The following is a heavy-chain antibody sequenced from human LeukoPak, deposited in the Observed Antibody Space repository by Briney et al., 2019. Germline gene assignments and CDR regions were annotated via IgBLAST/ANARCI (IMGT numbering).Heavy chain of an antibody. CDR3: ASDCMITSCPTTAYLIH. J-gene: IGHJ4*02. D-gene: IGHD2-2*01. CDR1: GLTFTDYI. V-gene: IGHV3-11*04. CDR2: IGPRDKSI. Sequence: GGSLRLSCVASGLTFTDYIFRWMRQAPGKGLEWVSYIGPRDKSIYYEDSVKGRFTIYRDNDKTPLYLQMNNLRAEDTAIYYCASDCMITSCPTTAYLIHWGQGTLVTVSS.